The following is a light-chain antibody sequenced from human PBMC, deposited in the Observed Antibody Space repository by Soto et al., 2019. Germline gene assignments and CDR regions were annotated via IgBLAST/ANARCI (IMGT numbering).Light chain of an antibody. CDR2: DAS. CDR3: QQRRHWPPLT. J-gene: IGKJ4*01. Sequence: EKVLKQSPATLSLYPGERATLSCRASQSVSSYLAWYQQKPGQAPRLLIYDASNRATGIPARFSGSGSGTDFTLTISSLEPEDFAVYYCQQRRHWPPLTFGGGTKVDI. CDR1: QSVSSY. V-gene: IGKV3-11*01.